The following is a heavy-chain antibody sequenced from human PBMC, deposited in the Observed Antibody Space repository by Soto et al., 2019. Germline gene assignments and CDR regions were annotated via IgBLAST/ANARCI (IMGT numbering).Heavy chain of an antibody. CDR3: ANTGPPPYYPYGMDV. V-gene: IGHV1-18*01. CDR2: VSGYNGDT. J-gene: IGHJ6*02. Sequence: QGQLVQSGPEVKKPGASVKVSCKASGYTFSRYGISWVRQAPGQGLEWMGWVSGYNGDTKHAQKVQGRVTMTIDTSXPTAYMELRSPTSPATAKYSCANTGPPPYYPYGMDVWGQGTTVTVSS. D-gene: IGHD7-27*01. CDR1: GYTFSRYG.